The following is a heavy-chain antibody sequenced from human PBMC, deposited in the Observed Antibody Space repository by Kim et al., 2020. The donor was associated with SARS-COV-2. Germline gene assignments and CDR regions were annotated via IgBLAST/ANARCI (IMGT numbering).Heavy chain of an antibody. V-gene: IGHV3-15*01. CDR3: TTDFFLWYYYDSSGYYVGYY. D-gene: IGHD3-22*01. J-gene: IGHJ4*02. Sequence: GRFTISRDDSKNTLYLQMNSLKTEDTAVYYCTTDFFLWYYYDSSGYYVGYYWGQGTLVTVSS.